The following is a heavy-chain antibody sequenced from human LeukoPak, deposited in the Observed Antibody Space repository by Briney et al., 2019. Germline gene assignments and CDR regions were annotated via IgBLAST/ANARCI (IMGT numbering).Heavy chain of an antibody. J-gene: IGHJ4*02. V-gene: IGHV1-69*05. CDR1: GGTFSSYA. CDR2: IIPIFGTA. D-gene: IGHD2-8*01. Sequence: SVKVSCKASGGTFSSYAISWVRQAPGQGLEWMGGIIPIFGTANYAQKFQGRLTMTRDMSTSTVYMELSSLRSEDTAFYYCARDNDFDYWGQGTLVTVSS. CDR3: ARDNDFDY.